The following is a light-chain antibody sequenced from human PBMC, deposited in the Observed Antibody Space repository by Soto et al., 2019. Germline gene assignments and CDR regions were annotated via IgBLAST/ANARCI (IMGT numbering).Light chain of an antibody. J-gene: IGLJ2*01. CDR2: EVT. CDR1: TCDVGSHNF. CDR3: SSFTNSIVV. V-gene: IGLV2-14*01. Sequence: QSALTQPASVSGSPGQSITISCTGTTCDVGSHNFVSWYQQLPGKAPKLLISEVTNRPSGTSNRFSGSKSGTTASLTISGLQAEDEADYYCSSFTNSIVVFGGGTKVTVL.